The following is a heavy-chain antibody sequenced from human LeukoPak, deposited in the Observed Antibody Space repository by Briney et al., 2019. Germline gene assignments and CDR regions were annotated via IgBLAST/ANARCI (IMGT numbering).Heavy chain of an antibody. V-gene: IGHV3-30*04. D-gene: IGHD3-22*01. Sequence: GGSLRLSCAASGFTFSSYAMHWVRQAPGKGLEWVAVISYDGSNKYYADSVKGRFTVSRDNSRKRLHLQMNSLRAEDTAVYYCAKCYNYDTSGPKFFQHWGQGTLVTVSS. CDR3: AKCYNYDTSGPKFFQH. CDR2: ISYDGSNK. CDR1: GFTFSSYA. J-gene: IGHJ1*01.